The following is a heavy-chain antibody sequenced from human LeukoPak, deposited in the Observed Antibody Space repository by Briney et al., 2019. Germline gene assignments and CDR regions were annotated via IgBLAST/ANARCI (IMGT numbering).Heavy chain of an antibody. CDR1: GGTFSSYA. D-gene: IGHD3-22*01. CDR3: ARDGAYYYDSSEILNWFDP. V-gene: IGHV1-69*13. CDR2: INPIFGTA. Sequence: SVKVSCKASGGTFSSYAISWVRQAPGQRLVWMGGINPIFGTANYAQKFQGRVTITADESTSTAYIELSSLRSEDTAVYYCARDGAYYYDSSEILNWFDPWGQGTLVTVSS. J-gene: IGHJ5*02.